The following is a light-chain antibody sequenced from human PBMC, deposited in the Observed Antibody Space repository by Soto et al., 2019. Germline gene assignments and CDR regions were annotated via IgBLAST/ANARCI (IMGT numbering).Light chain of an antibody. CDR1: RNIHNW. Sequence: DIQMTQSPSTLSASIGDRVTITCRASRNIHNWLAWYQQKPGQAPKLLIHKASNLESGVPSRFSGSGSGTEFTLTVSSLQPDDFATYYCQHYETYPWTFGQGTKVE. CDR2: KAS. J-gene: IGKJ1*01. CDR3: QHYETYPWT. V-gene: IGKV1-5*03.